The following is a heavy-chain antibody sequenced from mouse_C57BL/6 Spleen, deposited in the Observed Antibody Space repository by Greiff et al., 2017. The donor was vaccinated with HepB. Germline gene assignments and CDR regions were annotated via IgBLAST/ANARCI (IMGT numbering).Heavy chain of an antibody. Sequence: VQLQQPGAELVRPGSSVKLSCKASGYTFTSYWMHWVKQRPIQGLEWIGNIDPSDSETHYNQKFKDKATLTVDKSSSTAYMKLSSLTSEDSAVYYCARSGDYGSSWYFDVWGTGTTVTVSS. CDR2: IDPSDSET. CDR3: ARSGDYGSSWYFDV. D-gene: IGHD1-1*01. J-gene: IGHJ1*03. V-gene: IGHV1-52*01. CDR1: GYTFTSYW.